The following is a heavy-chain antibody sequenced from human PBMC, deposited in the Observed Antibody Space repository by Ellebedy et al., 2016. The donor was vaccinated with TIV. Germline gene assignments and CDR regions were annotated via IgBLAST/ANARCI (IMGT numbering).Heavy chain of an antibody. CDR1: GFALSTTGVG. CDR3: AHRGVDSSAYYYHPLNLFDY. CDR2: VYWDDDK. V-gene: IGHV2-5*02. Sequence: SGPTLVXPTQTLTLTCTFSGFALSTTGVGVGWIRQPPGKALEWLASVYWDDDKRYSPSLKSRLTITKDTSKNQVVLTMTNMDPVDTATYYCAHRGVDSSAYYYHPLNLFDYWGQGTLVTVSS. J-gene: IGHJ4*02. D-gene: IGHD3-22*01.